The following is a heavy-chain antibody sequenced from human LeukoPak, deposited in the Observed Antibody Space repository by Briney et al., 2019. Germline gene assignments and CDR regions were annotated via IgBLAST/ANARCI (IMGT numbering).Heavy chain of an antibody. J-gene: IGHJ4*02. CDR3: ARSKDTAMVFDY. D-gene: IGHD5-18*01. Sequence: ASVKVSCKASGYILSNYAMNWVRQAPGQGPEWMAWINTNTGTPTYAQAFTGRFVFSLDISVNTAYLQISSLKAEDTAVYYCARSKDTAMVFDYWGQGTLVTVSS. CDR2: INTNTGTP. V-gene: IGHV7-4-1*02. CDR1: GYILSNYA.